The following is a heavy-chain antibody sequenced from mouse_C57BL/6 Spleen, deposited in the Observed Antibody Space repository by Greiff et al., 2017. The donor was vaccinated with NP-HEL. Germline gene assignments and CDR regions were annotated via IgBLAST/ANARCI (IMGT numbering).Heavy chain of an antibody. CDR2: IDPSDSET. V-gene: IGHV1-52*01. D-gene: IGHD2-1*01. J-gene: IGHJ3*01. CDR3: AGDYGNSCFAY. CDR1: GYTFTSYW. Sequence: QVQLQQPGAELVRPGSSVKLSCKASGYTFTSYWMPWVKQRPIQGLEWIGNIDPSDSETHYNQKFKGKATLTVDKSSRPAYMQLSRLTCQDSAVYYFAGDYGNSCFAYWGQGTPVTVSS.